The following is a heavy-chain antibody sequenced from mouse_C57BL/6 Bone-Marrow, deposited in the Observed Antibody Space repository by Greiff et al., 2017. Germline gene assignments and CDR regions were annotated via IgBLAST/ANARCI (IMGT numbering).Heavy chain of an antibody. D-gene: IGHD1-1*01. CDR3: AREPISYYGSTLFDY. CDR1: GYAFSSSW. CDR2: IYPVDGDT. V-gene: IGHV1-82*01. Sequence: QVHVKQSGPELVKPGASVKISCKASGYAFSSSWMNWVKQRPGQGLEWIGRIYPVDGDTNYNGKFKGKATLTADKSSSTAYMQLSSLTSEDSAVYYCAREPISYYGSTLFDYWCQGTALTVSS. J-gene: IGHJ2*01.